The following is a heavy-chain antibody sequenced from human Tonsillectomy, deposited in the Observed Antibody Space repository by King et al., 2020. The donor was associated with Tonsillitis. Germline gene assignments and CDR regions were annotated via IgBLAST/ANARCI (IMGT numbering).Heavy chain of an antibody. J-gene: IGHJ6*03. V-gene: IGHV3-9*01. CDR2: ISWNSGSI. Sequence: VQLVESGGGLVQPGRSLRLSCAASGFTFDDYAMHWVRQAPGKGLEWVSGISWNSGSIGYADSVKGRFTISRDNAKNSLYLQMNSLRAENTALYYCAKGDTSYYYYSMSGWGKGTTVTVSS. CDR3: AKGDTSYYYYSMSG. CDR1: GFTFDDYA. D-gene: IGHD5-18*01.